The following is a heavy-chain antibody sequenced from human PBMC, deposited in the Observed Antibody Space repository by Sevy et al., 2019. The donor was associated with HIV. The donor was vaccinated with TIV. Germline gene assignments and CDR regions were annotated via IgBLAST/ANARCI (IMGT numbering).Heavy chain of an antibody. CDR1: GFTFSYSG. V-gene: IGHV3-30*02. Sequence: GGSLRLSCAASGFTFSYSGMHWVRQAPGKGLEWVTFIEFDGSSQYYADSVKGRFTILRDNSKNTLYLHMNSLRTDDTALYYCAKNTAAVSVGGFDYWGQGALVTVSS. J-gene: IGHJ4*02. D-gene: IGHD3-10*01. CDR2: IEFDGSSQ. CDR3: AKNTAAVSVGGFDY.